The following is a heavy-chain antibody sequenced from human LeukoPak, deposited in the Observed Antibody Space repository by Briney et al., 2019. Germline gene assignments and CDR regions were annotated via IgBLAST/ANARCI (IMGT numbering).Heavy chain of an antibody. V-gene: IGHV3-48*01. J-gene: IGHJ4*02. CDR1: GFTFSSYS. CDR2: ISSSSSTI. CDR3: ARTGIVGATTPPLL. Sequence: AGGSLRLSCAASGFTFSSYSMNWVRQAPGKGLEWVSYISSSSSTIYYADSVKGRFTISRDNAKNSLYLQMNSLRAEDTAVYYCARTGIVGATTPPLLWGQGTLVTVSS. D-gene: IGHD1-26*01.